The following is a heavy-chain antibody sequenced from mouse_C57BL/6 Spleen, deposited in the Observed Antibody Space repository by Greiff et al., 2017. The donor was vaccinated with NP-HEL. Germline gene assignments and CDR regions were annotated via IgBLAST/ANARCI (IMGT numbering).Heavy chain of an antibody. J-gene: IGHJ3*01. CDR3: ATLYYGSSSPFAY. CDR1: GYTFTSYW. V-gene: IGHV1-7*01. D-gene: IGHD1-1*01. Sequence: VQLQQSGAELAKPGASVKLSCKASGYTFTSYWMHWVKQRPGQGLEWIGYINPSSGYTKYNQKFKDKATSTADKSSSTAYMQLSSLTYEDSAVYYCATLYYGSSSPFAYWGQGTLVTVSA. CDR2: INPSSGYT.